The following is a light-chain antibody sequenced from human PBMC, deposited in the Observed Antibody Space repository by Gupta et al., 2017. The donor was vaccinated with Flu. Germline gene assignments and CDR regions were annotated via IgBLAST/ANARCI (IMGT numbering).Light chain of an antibody. CDR2: GAS. V-gene: IGKV3-15*01. CDR3: EQYNNWPPMSS. CDR1: QSVSSN. J-gene: IGKJ2*03. Sequence: EIVMTQSPATLSVSPGERATLSCRVSQSVSSNLAWYKQKPGQAPRLLISGASTMATCITDRFSGSGDGTACTLTIISSQSEDLAVYYCEQYNNWPPMSSFGQGTKLEIK.